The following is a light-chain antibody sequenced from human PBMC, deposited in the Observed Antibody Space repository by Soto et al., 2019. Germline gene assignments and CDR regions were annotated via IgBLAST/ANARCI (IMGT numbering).Light chain of an antibody. CDR3: QLWDSNSDPVV. Sequence: SYELTQPPSVSVAPGQTARITCGGSNIGRKSVHWYQQKPGQDPVVVVYDDRDRPSGIPERFSGSNTGNTATLTISRVEAGDEADYYCQLWDSNSDPVVFGGGTKVTVL. CDR1: NIGRKS. V-gene: IGLV3-21*02. J-gene: IGLJ2*01. CDR2: DDR.